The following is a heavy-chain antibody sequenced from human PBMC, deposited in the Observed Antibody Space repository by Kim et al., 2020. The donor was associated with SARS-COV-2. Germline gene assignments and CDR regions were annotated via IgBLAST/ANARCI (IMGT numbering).Heavy chain of an antibody. CDR1: GFTFSSYA. J-gene: IGHJ4*02. V-gene: IGHV3-30*04. Sequence: GGSLRLSCAASGFTFSSYAMHWVRQAPGKGLEWVAVISYDGSNKYYADSVKGRFTISRDNSKNTLYLQMNSLRAEDTAVYYCARDHPSRYYDYVWGSYPRGYFDYWGQGTLVTVSS. CDR3: ARDHPSRYYDYVWGSYPRGYFDY. D-gene: IGHD3-16*01. CDR2: ISYDGSNK.